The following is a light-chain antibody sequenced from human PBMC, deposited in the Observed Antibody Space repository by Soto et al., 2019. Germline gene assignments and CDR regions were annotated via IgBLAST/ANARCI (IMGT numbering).Light chain of an antibody. CDR2: SDR. V-gene: IGLV3-21*02. J-gene: IGLJ1*01. Sequence: SYELTQPTSVSVAPGQTARITCGGNNIGSKSVHWYQHKPGQAPVLVVYSDRDRASGIPARFSGSNSGNSATLTISRVEGGDEADYYCQVWDSTSAHPYVFGTGTKVTVL. CDR1: NIGSKS. CDR3: QVWDSTSAHPYV.